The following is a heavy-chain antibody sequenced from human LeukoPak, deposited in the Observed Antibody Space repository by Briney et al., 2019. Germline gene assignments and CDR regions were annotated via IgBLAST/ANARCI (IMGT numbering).Heavy chain of an antibody. CDR1: GGSVSSGGYY. CDR3: ATTSSTVVSYFDY. J-gene: IGHJ4*02. V-gene: IGHV4-61*08. CDR2: IYYSGST. Sequence: ETLSLTCTVSGGSVSSGGYYWNWIRQPPGKGLEWIGYIYYSGSTNYNPSLKSRVTISVDRSKNQFSLKLSSVTAADTAVYYCATTSSTVVSYFDYWGQGTLVTVSS. D-gene: IGHD4-23*01.